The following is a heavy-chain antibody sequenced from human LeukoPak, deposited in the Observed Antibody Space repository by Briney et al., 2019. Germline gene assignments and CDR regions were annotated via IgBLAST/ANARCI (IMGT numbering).Heavy chain of an antibody. J-gene: IGHJ4*02. CDR2: IYYSGST. D-gene: IGHD5-18*01. CDR1: GGSISSYY. CDR3: ARGLWGAMAYFFHY. V-gene: IGHV4-59*01. Sequence: PSETLSLTCTVSGGSISSYYWSWIRQPPGKGLEWIGYIYYSGSTNYNPSLKRRVPISVATSKNQFSLKLSSVTAADTAVYYCARGLWGAMAYFFHYWGQGTLVTVSS.